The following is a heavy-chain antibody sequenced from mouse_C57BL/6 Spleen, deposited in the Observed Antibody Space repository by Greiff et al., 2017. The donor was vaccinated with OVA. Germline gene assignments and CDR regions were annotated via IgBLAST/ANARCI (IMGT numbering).Heavy chain of an antibody. Sequence: VQLQQSGPELVKPGASVKISCKASGYAFSSSWMNWVKQRPGKGLEWIGRIYPGDGDTNYNGKFKGKATLTADKSSSTAYMQLSSLTSEDSAVYFCARSGGYRGYFDVWGTGTTVTVSS. V-gene: IGHV1-82*01. CDR2: IYPGDGDT. D-gene: IGHD2-2*01. CDR1: GYAFSSSW. J-gene: IGHJ1*03. CDR3: ARSGGYRGYFDV.